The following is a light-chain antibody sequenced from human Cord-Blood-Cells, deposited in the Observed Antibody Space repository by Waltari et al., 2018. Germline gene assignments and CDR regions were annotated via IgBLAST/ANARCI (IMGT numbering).Light chain of an antibody. V-gene: IGKV1-5*01. J-gene: IGKJ2*01. Sequence: IQMTQSPSTLSASVGDRVTTTCRASQSISSWLAWYQQKPGKAPKLLIYDASSLESGVPSRFSGSGSGTEFTLTISSLQPDDFATYYCQQYNSYSPYTFGQGTKLEIK. CDR2: DAS. CDR1: QSISSW. CDR3: QQYNSYSPYT.